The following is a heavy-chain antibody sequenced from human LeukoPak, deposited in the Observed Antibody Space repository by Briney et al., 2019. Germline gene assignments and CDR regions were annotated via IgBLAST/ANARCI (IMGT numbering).Heavy chain of an antibody. Sequence: GGSLRLSCAASGFIFGDYYMSWVRQAPGKGLEWLSFISGSSTTIYYADSVRGRFTISRDNAKNSLYLQMNSLRAEDTAVYYCATSGRGKHNYDSRSDAFDIGGQGTVVTVSS. CDR2: ISGSSTTI. V-gene: IGHV3-11*04. CDR1: GFIFGDYY. J-gene: IGHJ3*02. D-gene: IGHD3-22*01. CDR3: ATSGRGKHNYDSRSDAFDI.